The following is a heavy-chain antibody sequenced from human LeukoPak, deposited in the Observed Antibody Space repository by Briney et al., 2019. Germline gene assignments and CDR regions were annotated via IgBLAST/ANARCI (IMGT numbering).Heavy chain of an antibody. CDR1: GFTFSNAW. CDR2: IKSKTDGGTT. CDR3: TKGYSYAFWRWFDP. Sequence: GGSLRLSCAASGFTFSNAWMRWVRQAPAKGLEWVGRIKSKTDGGTTDYAAPVKDSFTISRDDSKHTVSLQMNSLKTEDTVVYYCTKGYSYAFWRWFDPRGQGALVTVSS. V-gene: IGHV3-15*01. J-gene: IGHJ5*02. D-gene: IGHD5-18*01.